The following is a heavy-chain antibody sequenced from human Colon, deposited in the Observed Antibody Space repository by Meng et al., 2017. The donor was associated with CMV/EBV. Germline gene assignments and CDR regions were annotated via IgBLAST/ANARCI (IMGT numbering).Heavy chain of an antibody. V-gene: IGHV1-2*02. CDR3: ARGGGANRPYCSSTSCRYYYYGMDV. CDR2: INPNSGGT. CDR1: GYTFTGYY. J-gene: IGHJ6*02. Sequence: ASVKVSCKASGYTFTGYYMHWVRQAPGQGLEWMGWINPNSGGTNYAQKFQGRVTMTRDTSISTAYMELIRLRSDDTAVYYCARGGGANRPYCSSTSCRYYYYGMDVWGQGTTVTVSS. D-gene: IGHD2-2*01.